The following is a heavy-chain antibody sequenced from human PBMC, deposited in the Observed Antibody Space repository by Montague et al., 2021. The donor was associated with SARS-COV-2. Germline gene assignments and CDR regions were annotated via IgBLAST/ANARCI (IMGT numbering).Heavy chain of an antibody. D-gene: IGHD2-15*01. CDR2: TNDSGRT. J-gene: IGHJ6*02. Sequence: SETLSLTCAVYGGSFSGYYWSWIRQLPGRGLEWIGETNDSGRTNYNPSLKCRVTISVDTSKNQFSLRLSSVTAAETAVYYCARGYCSGSGCYYYYGMDVWGQGTTVTVSS. CDR1: GGSFSGYY. V-gene: IGHV4-34*01. CDR3: ARGYCSGSGCYYYYGMDV.